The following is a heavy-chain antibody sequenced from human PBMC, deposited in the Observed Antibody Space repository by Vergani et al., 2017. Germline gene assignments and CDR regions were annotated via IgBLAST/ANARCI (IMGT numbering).Heavy chain of an antibody. Sequence: EVQLLQSGPEVKKPGESLKISCQGSGNRFSTDWIGWVRQRPGKGLEWMGIIYIGDSDTRYSPSFQGQVTISADKSISIVYLQWSSLEASDTAMYYCARHHEDYGDYGASDMWGQGTMVIVSS. D-gene: IGHD4-17*01. V-gene: IGHV5-51*01. J-gene: IGHJ3*02. CDR2: IYIGDSDT. CDR1: GNRFSTDW. CDR3: ARHHEDYGDYGASDM.